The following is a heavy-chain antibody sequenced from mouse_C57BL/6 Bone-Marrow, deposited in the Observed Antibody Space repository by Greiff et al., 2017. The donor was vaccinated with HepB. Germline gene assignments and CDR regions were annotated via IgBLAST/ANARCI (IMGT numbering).Heavy chain of an antibody. J-gene: IGHJ1*03. D-gene: IGHD2-3*01. CDR3: AVEVYDGYYGGYFDV. V-gene: IGHV1-53*01. CDR1: GYTFTSYW. CDR2: INPSNGGT. Sequence: QVHVKQPGTELVKPGASVKLSCKASGYTFTSYWMHWVKQRPGQGLEWIGNINPSNGGTNYNEKFKSKATLTVDKSSSTAYMQLSSLTSEDSPVYYCAVEVYDGYYGGYFDVWGTGTTVTVSS.